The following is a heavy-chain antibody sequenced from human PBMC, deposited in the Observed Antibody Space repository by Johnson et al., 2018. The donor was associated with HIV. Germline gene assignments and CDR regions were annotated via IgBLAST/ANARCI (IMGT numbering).Heavy chain of an antibody. CDR1: GFTFSSYA. D-gene: IGHD6-6*01. CDR3: ARAGSSSSGPRAFDI. Sequence: QVQLVESGGGVVQPGRSLRLSCAASGFTFSSYAIHWVRQAPGKGLEWVAVISNDGTYKYYADSVKGRFTISRDNSKNTLYLQMHSLRAEDTAVYYCARAGSSSSGPRAFDIWGQGTMVTVSS. V-gene: IGHV3-30*04. CDR2: ISNDGTYK. J-gene: IGHJ3*02.